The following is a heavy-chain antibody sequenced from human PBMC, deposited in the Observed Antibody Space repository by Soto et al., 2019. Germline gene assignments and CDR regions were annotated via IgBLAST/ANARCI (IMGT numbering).Heavy chain of an antibody. CDR3: AMSIVVVTALDY. Sequence: QVQLVQSGAEEKKPGASVKVSCKASGYTFTSYAMHWVRQAPGQRLEWMGWINAGNGKTKYSQKFQGRVTITRDTCASTAYMELSSLRSEDTAVYYCAMSIVVVTALDYWGQGTLVTVSA. CDR1: GYTFTSYA. V-gene: IGHV1-3*05. CDR2: INAGNGKT. J-gene: IGHJ4*02. D-gene: IGHD2-21*02.